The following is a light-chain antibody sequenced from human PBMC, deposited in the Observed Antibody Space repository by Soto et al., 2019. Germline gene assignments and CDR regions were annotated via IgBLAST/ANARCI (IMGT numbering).Light chain of an antibody. Sequence: DIQMTQSPSSLSASVGDRVTITCRASQTIDRFLNWYQQKPGKAPKLLIYAISNLQSGVPSRFSGSGSGTDFTLPVSNLQPEDFATYYCQQTYSLPLTFGQGAKVEVK. J-gene: IGKJ1*01. V-gene: IGKV1-39*01. CDR1: QTIDRF. CDR3: QQTYSLPLT. CDR2: AIS.